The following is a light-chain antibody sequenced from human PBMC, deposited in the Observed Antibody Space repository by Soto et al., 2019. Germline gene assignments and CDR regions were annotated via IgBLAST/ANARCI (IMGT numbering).Light chain of an antibody. Sequence: QSALTQPPSASGSPGQSFTISCTGTSSDVGGYNYVSWYQQHPGKAPKLMIYEVSKRPSGVPDRFSGSKSGNTASLTVSGLQAEDEADYYCSSYAGSNIVVFGGGTKVTVL. V-gene: IGLV2-8*01. J-gene: IGLJ2*01. CDR1: SSDVGGYNY. CDR2: EVS. CDR3: SSYAGSNIVV.